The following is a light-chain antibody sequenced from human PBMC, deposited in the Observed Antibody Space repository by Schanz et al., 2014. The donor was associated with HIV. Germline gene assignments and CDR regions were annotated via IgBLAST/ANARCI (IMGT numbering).Light chain of an antibody. Sequence: AIRITQSPPSLSASTGDRVTIACRASQGISNYLAWYQQKPGRAPKLLISAASTLQSGVPSRFSGSGSGTDFTLTISCLQSEDFATYYCQQYSTSSRTFGQGTKVEVQ. CDR2: AAS. CDR3: QQYSTSSRT. CDR1: QGISNY. J-gene: IGKJ1*01. V-gene: IGKV1-8*01.